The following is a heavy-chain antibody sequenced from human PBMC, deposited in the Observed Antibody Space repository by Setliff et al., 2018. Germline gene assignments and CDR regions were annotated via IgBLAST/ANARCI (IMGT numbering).Heavy chain of an antibody. J-gene: IGHJ6*02. CDR2: ITPIFETA. D-gene: IGHD1-1*01. Sequence: SVKVSCKASGVTLSGYAFSWVRQAPGQGLEWVGGITPIFETAHYAQKFQDRVTITADKSTSTVYMELNSLISEDTAVYLCARDSVTLGQLERRGGFRYYDMDVWGQGTTVTVSS. V-gene: IGHV1-69*06. CDR3: ARDSVTLGQLERRGGFRYYDMDV. CDR1: GVTLSGYA.